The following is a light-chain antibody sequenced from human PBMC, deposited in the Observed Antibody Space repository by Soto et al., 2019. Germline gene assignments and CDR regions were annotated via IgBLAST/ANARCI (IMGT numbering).Light chain of an antibody. CDR1: ERLSSVY. CDR3: QQYGCSPRFT. Sequence: EIVLTQSPGPLSLSPGARATLSCRASERLSSVYVAWYQQRPGQPPRLLIYGASNRATGIPDRFSGSGSGTDFTLIINRLEPEDVAIYYCQQYGCSPRFTFGQGTRLEI. J-gene: IGKJ5*01. V-gene: IGKV3-20*01. CDR2: GAS.